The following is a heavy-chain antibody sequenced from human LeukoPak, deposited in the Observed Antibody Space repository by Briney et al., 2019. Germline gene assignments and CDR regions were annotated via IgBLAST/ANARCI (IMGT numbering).Heavy chain of an antibody. CDR1: GYTFTSYY. Sequence: ASVKVSCKASGYTFTSYYMHWVRQAPGQGLEWMGIINPSGGSTSYAQKFQGRVTMTRDTSTSTVYMELSSLRSEDTAVYYCAPYSYGYGLVGYWGQGTLVTVSS. D-gene: IGHD5-18*01. CDR3: APYSYGYGLVGY. J-gene: IGHJ4*02. V-gene: IGHV1-46*01. CDR2: INPSGGST.